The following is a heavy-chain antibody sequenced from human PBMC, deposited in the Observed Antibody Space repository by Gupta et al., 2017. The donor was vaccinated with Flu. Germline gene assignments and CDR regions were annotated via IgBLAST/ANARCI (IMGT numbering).Heavy chain of an antibody. CDR2: NIPFSGTP. D-gene: IGHD5-12*01. CDR3: ARGRPGYSGFGDEASYYYGMDV. Sequence: MYRVRSGAAVKNSGSSVKVYCKDSGVTFATYSFSWLRQAAGRRMEWMGGNIPFSGTPNSAQNYQARITITADKSANMVYIELSSLRSEDTAIYYCARGRPGYSGFGDEASYYYGMDVWGQGTPVTVSS. V-gene: IGHV1-69*06. CDR1: GVTFATYS. J-gene: IGHJ6*02.